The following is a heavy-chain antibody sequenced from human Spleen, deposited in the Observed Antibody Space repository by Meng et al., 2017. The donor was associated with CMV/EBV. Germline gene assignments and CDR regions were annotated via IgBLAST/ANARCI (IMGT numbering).Heavy chain of an antibody. D-gene: IGHD6-6*01. Sequence: GESLKISCVPSGFTVSGNYMSWVRQAPGKGLEWVASISSSSTYIYYADSLKGRFTISRDNAKNSLYLQLNSLRVDDTAVYYCARGSSSGPGRFDYWGQGTLVTVSS. CDR3: ARGSSSGPGRFDY. CDR1: GFTVSGNY. V-gene: IGHV3-21*01. CDR2: ISSSSTYI. J-gene: IGHJ4*02.